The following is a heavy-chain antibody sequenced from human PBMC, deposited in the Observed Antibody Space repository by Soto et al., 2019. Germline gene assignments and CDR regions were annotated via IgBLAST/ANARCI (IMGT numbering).Heavy chain of an antibody. D-gene: IGHD3-22*01. J-gene: IGHJ4*02. CDR1: GFTFSNAW. V-gene: IGHV3-15*07. CDR3: TTDQEHNYDFDN. Sequence: EVQLVESGGGLVKPGGSLRLSCAASGFTFSNAWMNWVRQAPGNGLEWVGRIKSKTDGGTTDYAAPVKGRFTISRDDSKNTLSLQMSSLKTEDTALYYCTTDQEHNYDFDNWGQGTLVTVSS. CDR2: IKSKTDGGTT.